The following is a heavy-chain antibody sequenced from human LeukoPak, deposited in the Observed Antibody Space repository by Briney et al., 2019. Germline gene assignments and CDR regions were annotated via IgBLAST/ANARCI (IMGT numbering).Heavy chain of an antibody. J-gene: IGHJ5*02. CDR1: GGSISSSSYY. D-gene: IGHD2-15*01. V-gene: IGHV4-39*01. CDR3: ARQAPAEGYCSGGSCYWFDP. CDR2: IYYSGST. Sequence: PSETLSLTCTVSGGSISSSSYYWGWIRQPPGKGLEWIGSIYYSGSTYYNPSLKSRVTISVDASKNQFSLKLSSVTAADTAVYYCARQAPAEGYCSGGSCYWFDPWGQGTLVTVSS.